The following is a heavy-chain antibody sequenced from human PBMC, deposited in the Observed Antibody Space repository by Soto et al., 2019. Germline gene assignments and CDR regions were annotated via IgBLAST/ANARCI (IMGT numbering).Heavy chain of an antibody. V-gene: IGHV2-5*02. CDR3: VRFWSGFFVPRHRDAFDL. D-gene: IGHD3-3*01. Sequence: QITLKESGPPLVRPTQTLTLACSLSGFSLTTSGVGVGWIRQPPGKALEFLALIYWDDDTRYRPSLRTRLTITKDTSKNLVVLTMTNVDPVDTATDYCVRFWSGFFVPRHRDAFDLCGQGTMVTVSS. CDR1: GFSLTTSGVG. J-gene: IGHJ3*01. CDR2: IYWDDDT.